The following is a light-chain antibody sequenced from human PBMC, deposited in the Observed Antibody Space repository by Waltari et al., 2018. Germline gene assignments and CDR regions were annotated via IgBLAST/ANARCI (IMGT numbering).Light chain of an antibody. CDR1: RSDGGSYSY. Sequence: QSAPTQPASVSVSPGQSITISCTGTRSDGGSYSYVSWYRQYPGKAPDLLIYEVTLRPSWVSDRFSGSRSGSTASLTISGLQTEDEADYFCSSYTTTTTLVFGTGTKVIVL. CDR2: EVT. V-gene: IGLV2-14*01. CDR3: SSYTTTTTLV. J-gene: IGLJ1*01.